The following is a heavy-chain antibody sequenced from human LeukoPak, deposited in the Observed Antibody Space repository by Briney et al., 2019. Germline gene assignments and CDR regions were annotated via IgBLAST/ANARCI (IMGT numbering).Heavy chain of an antibody. D-gene: IGHD6-13*01. CDR1: GGSLSGYY. CDR3: ARESAKKTGYSSSWYYDY. Sequence: PSETLSLTCAVYGGSLSGYYWSWIRQPPGKGLEWIGEINHSGSTNYNPSLKSRVTISVDTSKNQFSLKLSSVTAADTAVYYCARESAKKTGYSSSWYYDYWGQGTLVTVSS. V-gene: IGHV4-34*01. CDR2: INHSGST. J-gene: IGHJ4*02.